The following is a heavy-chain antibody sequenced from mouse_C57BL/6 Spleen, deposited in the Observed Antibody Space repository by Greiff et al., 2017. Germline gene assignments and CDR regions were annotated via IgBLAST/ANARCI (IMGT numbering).Heavy chain of an antibody. V-gene: IGHV1-82*01. Sequence: VQLKESGPELVKPWASVKISCKASGYAFSSSWMNWVKQRPGKGLEWIGRIYPGDGDTNYNGKFKGKATLTADKSSSTAYMQLSSLTSEDSAVYFCARDLFKARDYWGQGTSVTVSS. J-gene: IGHJ4*01. CDR3: ARDLFKARDY. D-gene: IGHD6-2*01. CDR2: IYPGDGDT. CDR1: GYAFSSSW.